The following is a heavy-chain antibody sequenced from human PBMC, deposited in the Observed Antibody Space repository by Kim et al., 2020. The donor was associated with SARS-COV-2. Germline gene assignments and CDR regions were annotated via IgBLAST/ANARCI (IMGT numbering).Heavy chain of an antibody. J-gene: IGHJ4*02. CDR2: IYSGGSST. CDR1: GFTFSSYA. D-gene: IGHD3-16*01. V-gene: IGHV3-23*03. Sequence: GGSLRLSCAASGFTFSSYAMSWVRQAPGKGLEWVSVIYSGGSSTYYADSVKGRFTISRDNSKNTLYLQMNSLRAEDTAVYYCTVGEPSDYWGQGTLVTVSS. CDR3: TVGEPSDY.